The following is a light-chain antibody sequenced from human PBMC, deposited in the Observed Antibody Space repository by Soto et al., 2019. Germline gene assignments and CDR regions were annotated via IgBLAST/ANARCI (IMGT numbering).Light chain of an antibody. CDR2: EGS. V-gene: IGLV2-23*01. Sequence: QSVLTQPASVSGSPGQSITISCTGTSSDVGSYNLVSWYQQHPGKAPKLMIYEGSKRPSGVSNRFSGSKSGNTASLTISGLQAEDEADYYCCSYAGSSTYVFGPGTKLTGL. CDR1: SSDVGSYNL. CDR3: CSYAGSSTYV. J-gene: IGLJ1*01.